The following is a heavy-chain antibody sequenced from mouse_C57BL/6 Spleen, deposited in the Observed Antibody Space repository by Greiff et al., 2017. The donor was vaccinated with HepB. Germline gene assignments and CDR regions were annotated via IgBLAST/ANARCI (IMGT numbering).Heavy chain of an antibody. CDR1: GYTFTSYW. CDR2: IHPNSGST. Sequence: VQLQQPGAELVKPGASVKLSCKASGYTFTSYWMHWVKQRPGQGLEWIGMIHPNSGSTNYNEKFKSKATLTVDKSSSTAYMQLSSLTSEDSAVYYCARRWADWYFDVWGTGTTVTVSS. J-gene: IGHJ1*03. D-gene: IGHD1-1*02. V-gene: IGHV1-64*01. CDR3: ARRWADWYFDV.